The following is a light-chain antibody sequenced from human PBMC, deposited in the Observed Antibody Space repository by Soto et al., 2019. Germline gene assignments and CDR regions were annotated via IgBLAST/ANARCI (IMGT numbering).Light chain of an antibody. CDR1: QNINSNY. CDR2: GAS. J-gene: IGKJ4*01. Sequence: EIVLTQSPGTLSLSPGDRATLSCRASQNINSNYLAWYQQKPGQSPRLLIYGASSRATGIPDRFSGSGSGTDFTLTISRLEPEDFAVYSCQQYGSSPLTFGGGTKVDI. CDR3: QQYGSSPLT. V-gene: IGKV3-20*01.